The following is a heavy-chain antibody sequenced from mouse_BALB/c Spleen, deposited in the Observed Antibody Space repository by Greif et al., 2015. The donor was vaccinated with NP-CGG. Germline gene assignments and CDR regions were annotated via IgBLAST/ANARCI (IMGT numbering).Heavy chain of an antibody. D-gene: IGHD2-10*02. J-gene: IGHJ2*01. CDR3: ARYLYGYYFDY. CDR1: GFNIRDTY. Sequence: EVQLVESGAELVKPGASVKLSCTASGFNIRDTYMHWVKQRPEQGLEWIGRIGPANGNTKYDPKFQGKATITADTSSDTAYLQLSSLTSEDTAVYYCARYLYGYYFDYWGQGTTLTVSS. CDR2: IGPANGNT. V-gene: IGHV14-3*02.